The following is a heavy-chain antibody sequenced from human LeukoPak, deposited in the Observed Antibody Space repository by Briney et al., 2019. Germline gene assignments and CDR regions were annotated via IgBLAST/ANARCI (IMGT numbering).Heavy chain of an antibody. CDR1: GYTFTGYY. CDR2: INPNSGGT. J-gene: IGHJ4*02. CDR3: ARALMASGEKDY. Sequence: ASVRVSCKASGYTFTGYYMHWVRQAPGQGLEWMGWINPNSGGTNYAQKFQGRVTMTRDTSISTAYMELSRLRSDDTAVYYCARALMASGEKDYWGQGTLVTVSS. D-gene: IGHD2-8*01. V-gene: IGHV1-2*02.